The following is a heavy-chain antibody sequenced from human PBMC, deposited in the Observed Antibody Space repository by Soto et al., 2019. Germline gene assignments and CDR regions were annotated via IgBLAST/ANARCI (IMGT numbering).Heavy chain of an antibody. CDR1: GGSVSSGSYY. J-gene: IGHJ6*01. Sequence: QVQLQESGPGLVKPSETLSLTCTVSGGSVSSGSYYWSWIRQPPGKGLEWIGYIYYSGSTKYNPALKSRFTISVDTSKNQFALKLSSVTAADTAVYYCARDLPATGVGYYYYGTDVW. V-gene: IGHV4-61*01. CDR3: ARDLPATGVGYYYYGTDV. D-gene: IGHD2-15*01. CDR2: IYYSGST.